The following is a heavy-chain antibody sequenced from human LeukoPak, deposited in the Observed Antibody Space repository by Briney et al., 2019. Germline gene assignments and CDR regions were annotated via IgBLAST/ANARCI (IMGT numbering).Heavy chain of an antibody. D-gene: IGHD2-15*01. Sequence: ASVKLSCTGSAYAFTSNAMHWGRQAPGQRLERMGWINASNGNTKYSQEFHGRVTITRDTSASTAYMELSSLRSEDMAVYYCARGQCSGGSCYSTFYCFDYWGQGTMVTVSS. CDR1: AYAFTSNA. J-gene: IGHJ4*02. CDR2: INASNGNT. CDR3: ARGQCSGGSCYSTFYCFDY. V-gene: IGHV1-3*03.